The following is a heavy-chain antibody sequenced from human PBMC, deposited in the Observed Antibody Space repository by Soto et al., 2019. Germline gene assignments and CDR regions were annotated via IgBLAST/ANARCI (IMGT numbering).Heavy chain of an antibody. CDR1: GFSLTNGRMG. CDR3: ARMDGDYNYYGLDV. V-gene: IGHV2-26*01. D-gene: IGHD4-17*01. Sequence: SGPTLVNPTETLTLICSVSGFSLTNGRMGVSWIRQPPGKALEWLAHFFSDAERSYSTSMQSRLNMYKDSSGSQVVLTMTNMAPADTATYFCARMDGDYNYYGLDVWGHGIAVTVSS. J-gene: IGHJ6*02. CDR2: FFSDAER.